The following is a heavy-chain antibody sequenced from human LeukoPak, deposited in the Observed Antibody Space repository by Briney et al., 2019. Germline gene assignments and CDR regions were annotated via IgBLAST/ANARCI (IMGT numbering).Heavy chain of an antibody. V-gene: IGHV4-59*01. CDR3: ARFNREDTTRFDP. CDR2: IYYSGST. D-gene: IGHD2-15*01. Sequence: SETLSLTCTVSGGSISNYYWSWVRQPPGKGLEWIGFIYYSGSTNYNPSLKSRVTISVDTSKNQFSLKLSSVTAADTAVYYCARFNREDTTRFDPWGQGTLVTVSS. CDR1: GGSISNYY. J-gene: IGHJ5*02.